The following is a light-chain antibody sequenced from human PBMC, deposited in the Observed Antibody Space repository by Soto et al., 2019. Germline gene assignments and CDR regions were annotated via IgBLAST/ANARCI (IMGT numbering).Light chain of an antibody. J-gene: IGKJ1*01. Sequence: EIVLTQSPGTLSLSPGDRATLSCRTSQSVASDYLAWYQQKPGQAPRLLIYGASNRATGIPDRFSGSGSGTDFTLTISRLEPEDFATYYCQQSYSTPTTFGQGTKVDIK. CDR3: QQSYSTPTT. V-gene: IGKV3-20*01. CDR1: QSVASDY. CDR2: GAS.